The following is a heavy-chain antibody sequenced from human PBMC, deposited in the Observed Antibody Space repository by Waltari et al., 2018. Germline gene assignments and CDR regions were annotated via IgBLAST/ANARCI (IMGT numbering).Heavy chain of an antibody. CDR1: GGSISSYY. V-gene: IGHV4-59*01. J-gene: IGHJ5*02. CDR2: IYYSGST. CDR3: ASGHYDFWSGYRTGGWFDP. Sequence: QVQLQESGPGLVKPSETLSLTCTVSGGSISSYYWSWIRQPPGKGLEWIGYIYYSGSTNYNPSRKSRVTISVDTSKNQFSLKLSSVTAADTAVYYCASGHYDFWSGYRTGGWFDPWGQGTLVTVSS. D-gene: IGHD3-3*01.